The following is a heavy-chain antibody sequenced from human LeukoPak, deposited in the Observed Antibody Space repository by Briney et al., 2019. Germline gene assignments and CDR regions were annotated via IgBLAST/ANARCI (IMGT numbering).Heavy chain of an antibody. V-gene: IGHV5-51*01. CDR2: IYPGDSDT. CDR1: GYSFSNYW. CDR3: ARRMVTVGWYFDL. D-gene: IGHD4-23*01. Sequence: GESLKISCQGSGYSFSNYWIAWMRQMPGKGLEWMGIIYPGDSDTKYSPSFQGQVTISADKSISTAYLQWNSLKASDTAMYYCARRMVTVGWYFDLWGRGTLVTVSS. J-gene: IGHJ2*01.